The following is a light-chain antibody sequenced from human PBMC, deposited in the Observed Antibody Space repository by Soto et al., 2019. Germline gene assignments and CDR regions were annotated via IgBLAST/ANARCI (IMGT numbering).Light chain of an antibody. CDR3: QQYQTWPRT. Sequence: EFVLTQSPGTLSLSPGERATLSCRASQTVRNNYLAWYQQKPGQAPRLLLYEASTRATGVPARFSGSGSRTDFTLTISGLQSEDAAIYYCQQYQTWPRTFGQGTRVEVK. CDR2: EAS. CDR1: QTVRNN. V-gene: IGKV3-15*01. J-gene: IGKJ1*01.